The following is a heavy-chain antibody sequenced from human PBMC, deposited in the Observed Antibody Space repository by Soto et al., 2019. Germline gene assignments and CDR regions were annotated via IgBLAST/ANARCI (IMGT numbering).Heavy chain of an antibody. CDR3: ARDTVLYYDYVWGSFDY. CDR1: GGSISSYY. V-gene: IGHV4-4*07. CDR2: IYTSGST. J-gene: IGHJ4*02. Sequence: PSETLSLTCIVSGGSISSYYWSWIRQPAGKGLEWIGRIYTSGSTNYNPSLKSRVTMSVDTSKNQFSLKLSSVTAADTAVYYCARDTVLYYDYVWGSFDYWGQGTLVTVSS. D-gene: IGHD3-16*01.